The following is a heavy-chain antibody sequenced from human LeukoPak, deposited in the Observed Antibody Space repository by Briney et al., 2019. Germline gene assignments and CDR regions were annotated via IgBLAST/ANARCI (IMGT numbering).Heavy chain of an antibody. CDR3: ARVDYDYVWGSTTIGI. Sequence: SETLSLTCTVSGGSISSYYWSWIRQPAGKGLEWMGLIYPSRSTHYNPSLKIQVTRSVDTSTNQFSLKLSSVTAADTAVYYCARVDYDYVWGSTTIGIWGQGTLVTVSS. D-gene: IGHD3-16*01. CDR1: GGSISSYY. V-gene: IGHV4-4*07. CDR2: IYPSRST. J-gene: IGHJ4*02.